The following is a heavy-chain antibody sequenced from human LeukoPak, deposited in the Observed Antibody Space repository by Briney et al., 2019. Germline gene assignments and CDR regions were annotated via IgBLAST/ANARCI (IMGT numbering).Heavy chain of an antibody. CDR3: ARDQSPYNSVGAGLFDY. J-gene: IGHJ4*02. CDR2: ISSGGSNK. CDR1: GFTFSDYA. Sequence: GGSLRLSCAASGFTFSDYAMYWVRHTPGKGLEWVAMISSGGSNKYYPDSVQGRFTISRDNSKNTLDLQMNSLRPEDTAVYYCARDQSPYNSVGAGLFDYWGRGTRVTVSS. D-gene: IGHD6-19*01. V-gene: IGHV3-30-3*01.